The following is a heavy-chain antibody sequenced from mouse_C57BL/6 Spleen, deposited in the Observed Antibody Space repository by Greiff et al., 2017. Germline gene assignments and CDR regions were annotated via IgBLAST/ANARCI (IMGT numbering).Heavy chain of an antibody. J-gene: IGHJ2*01. D-gene: IGHD1-1*01. CDR2: INPKNGGT. CDR1: GYTFTDYY. V-gene: IGHV1-26*01. Sequence: EVQLQQSGPELVKPGASVKISCKASGYTFTDYYMNWVKQSHGKSLEWIGDINPKNGGTSYNQKFKGKATLTVDKSSSTAYMELRSLTSEDSAVYYCAGVLLRSNLYYFDYWGQGTTLTVSS. CDR3: AGVLLRSNLYYFDY.